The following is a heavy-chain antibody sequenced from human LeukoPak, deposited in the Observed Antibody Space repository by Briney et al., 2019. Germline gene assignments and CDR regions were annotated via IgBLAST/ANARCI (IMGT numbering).Heavy chain of an antibody. Sequence: PGGSLRLSCAASGFTFSSYDMHWVRQATGKGPEWVSAIGTAGDTYYPGSVKGRFTISRENAKNSLYLQMNSLRAGDTAVYYCARAVGLNWFDPWGQGTLVTVSS. CDR2: IGTAGDT. CDR1: GFTFSSYD. CDR3: ARAVGLNWFDP. V-gene: IGHV3-13*01. J-gene: IGHJ5*02. D-gene: IGHD1-26*01.